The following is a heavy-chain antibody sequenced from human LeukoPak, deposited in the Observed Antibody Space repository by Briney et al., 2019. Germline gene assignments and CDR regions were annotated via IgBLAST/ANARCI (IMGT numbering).Heavy chain of an antibody. CDR1: GFTFGDYA. CDR2: ISDSGGST. J-gene: IGHJ4*02. CDR3: AKAREVVAATTFDY. D-gene: IGHD2-15*01. Sequence: PGGSLRLSCTASGFTFGDYAMSWVRQAPGKGLEWVSGISDSGGSTYYADSVKGRFTISRDNSKNTLYLQMNSLRAEDTAVYYCAKAREVVAATTFDYWGQGTLVTVSS. V-gene: IGHV3-23*01.